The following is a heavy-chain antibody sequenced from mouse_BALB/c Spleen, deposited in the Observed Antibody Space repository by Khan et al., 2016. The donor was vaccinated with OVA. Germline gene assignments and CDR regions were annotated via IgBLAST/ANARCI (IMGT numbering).Heavy chain of an antibody. CDR3: ARGYYGYLDF. D-gene: IGHD1-1*01. Sequence: VQLQESGPELVKPGASVKMSCKASGYTLTSYYIHWVKQRPGQGLEWIGWIYPGDGNTKYNEIFKDKTTLTADKSSSTAYMLLSSLTSEDSAIYFCARGYYGYLDFWGQGTTLTVSS. V-gene: IGHV1S56*01. CDR1: GYTLTSYY. J-gene: IGHJ2*01. CDR2: IYPGDGNT.